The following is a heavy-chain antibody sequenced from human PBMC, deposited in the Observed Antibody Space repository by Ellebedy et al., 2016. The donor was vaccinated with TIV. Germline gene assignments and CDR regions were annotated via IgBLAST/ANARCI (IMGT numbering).Heavy chain of an antibody. D-gene: IGHD5-18*01. CDR3: ARERDASMASYNYYGMDV. V-gene: IGHV1-2*02. CDR1: AYTFTAYY. CDR2: LNPNSGGP. Sequence: AASVKVSCKASAYTFTAYYMHWVRQAPGQGLEWMGWLNPNSGGPNLPQKFQGRVTMTRDRSISTAYMELNRLRSDDTAVYYCARERDASMASYNYYGMDVWGQGTTVTVSS. J-gene: IGHJ6*02.